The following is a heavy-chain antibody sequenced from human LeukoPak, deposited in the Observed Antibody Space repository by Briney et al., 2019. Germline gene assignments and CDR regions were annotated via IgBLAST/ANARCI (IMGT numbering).Heavy chain of an antibody. CDR3: ARDWNRFDY. V-gene: IGHV3-30*04. D-gene: IGHD1-1*01. CDR1: GFTFSSYA. J-gene: IGHJ4*02. CDR2: ISYDGSNK. Sequence: GRSLRLSCAASGFTFSSYAMHWVRQAPGKGLEWVAVISYDGSNKYYADSVKGRFTISRDNSKNTLYLQMNSLRAEDTAVYYCARDWNRFDYWGQGTPVTVSS.